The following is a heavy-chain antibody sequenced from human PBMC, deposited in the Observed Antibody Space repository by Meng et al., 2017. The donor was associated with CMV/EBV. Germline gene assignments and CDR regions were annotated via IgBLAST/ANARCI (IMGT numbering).Heavy chain of an antibody. CDR3: ARGGGSTDYYRSNYYYYGMDV. CDR2: INHSGST. CDR1: GGSFSGYY. Sequence: SETLSLTCAVYGGSFSGYYWSWIRQPPGKGLEWIGEINHSGSTNYNPSLKSRVTISVDTSKNQFSLKLSSVTAADKAVYYCARGGGSTDYYRSNYYYYGMDVWGQGTTVTVSS. J-gene: IGHJ6*02. V-gene: IGHV4-34*01. D-gene: IGHD3-22*01.